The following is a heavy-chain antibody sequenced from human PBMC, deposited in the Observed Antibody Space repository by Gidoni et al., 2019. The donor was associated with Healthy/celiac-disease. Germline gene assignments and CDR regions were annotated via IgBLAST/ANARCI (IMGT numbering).Heavy chain of an antibody. Sequence: EVQLVQSGAEVKTPGESLKISCKGSGYSFTSYWIGWVRQMPGKGLEWMGIIYPGDSDTRYSPSFQGQVTISADKSISTAYLQWSSLKASDTAMYYCARQFYSGWMGDDAFDIWGQGTMVTVSS. CDR1: GYSFTSYW. J-gene: IGHJ3*02. D-gene: IGHD6-19*01. CDR2: IYPGDSDT. V-gene: IGHV5-51*01. CDR3: ARQFYSGWMGDDAFDI.